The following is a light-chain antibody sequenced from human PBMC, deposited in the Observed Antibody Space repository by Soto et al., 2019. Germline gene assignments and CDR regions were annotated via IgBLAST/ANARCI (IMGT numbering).Light chain of an antibody. J-gene: IGLJ2*01. CDR3: QSYDSSLRGSV. CDR2: GTT. CDR1: SSNIGAGFD. Sequence: QSVLTQPPSVSGAPGQRVTISCTGSSSNIGAGFDVHWYQHLPGTAPKLLIYGTTNRPSGVPDRFSGSKSGTSASLAITGLQAEDEADYYCQSYDSSLRGSVFGGGTKVTVL. V-gene: IGLV1-40*01.